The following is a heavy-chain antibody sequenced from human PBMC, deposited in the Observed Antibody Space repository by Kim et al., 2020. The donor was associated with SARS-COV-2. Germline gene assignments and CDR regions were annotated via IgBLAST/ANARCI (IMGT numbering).Heavy chain of an antibody. CDR1: GGSFSGYY. J-gene: IGHJ4*02. V-gene: IGHV4-34*01. CDR2: INHSGST. CDR3: ARVRQRVGLDY. Sequence: SETLSLTCAVYGGSFSGYYWSWIRQPPGKGLEWIGEINHSGSTNYNPSLKSRVTISVDTSKNQFSLKLSSVTAADTAVYYCARVRQRVGLDYWGQGTLVT.